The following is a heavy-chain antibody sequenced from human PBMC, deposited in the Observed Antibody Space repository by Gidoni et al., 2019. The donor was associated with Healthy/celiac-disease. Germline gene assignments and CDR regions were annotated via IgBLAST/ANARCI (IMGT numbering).Heavy chain of an antibody. CDR2: INSDGSST. Sequence: EVPLVESGGGLVQPGGSLRLSCAASGFTFSSYWMHWVRQAPGKVLVWVSRINSDGSSTRYADSVKGRFTISRDNAKNTLYLQMNSLRAEDAAVYYCARCIAPDYWGQGTLVTVSS. V-gene: IGHV3-74*01. D-gene: IGHD6-13*01. CDR1: GFTFSSYW. J-gene: IGHJ4*02. CDR3: ARCIAPDY.